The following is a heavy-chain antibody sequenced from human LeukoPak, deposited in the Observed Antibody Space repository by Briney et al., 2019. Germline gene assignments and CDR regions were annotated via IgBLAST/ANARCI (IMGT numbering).Heavy chain of an antibody. CDR3: ARDRTNRNGNWFDP. J-gene: IGHJ5*02. CDR1: GGTFISYA. V-gene: IGHV1-2*06. D-gene: IGHD1-14*01. CDR2: INPNSGGT. Sequence: GASVKVSCKASGGTFISYAISWVRQAPGQGLEWMGRINPNSGGTNYAQKFQGRVTMTRDTSISTAYMELSRLRSDDTAVYYCARDRTNRNGNWFDPWGQGTLVTVSS.